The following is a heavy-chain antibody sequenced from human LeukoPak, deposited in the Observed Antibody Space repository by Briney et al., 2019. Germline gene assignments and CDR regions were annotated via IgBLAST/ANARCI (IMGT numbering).Heavy chain of an antibody. CDR3: ASLSMYYYDSSGYYGRSFDY. D-gene: IGHD3-22*01. Sequence: SETLSLTCTVSGGSISSSSYYWGWIRQPPGKGLKWIGSIYYSGSTYYNPSLKSRVTISVDTSKNQFSLKLSSVTAADTAVYYCASLSMYYYDSSGYYGRSFDYWGQGTLVTVSS. V-gene: IGHV4-39*01. CDR1: GGSISSSSYY. J-gene: IGHJ4*02. CDR2: IYYSGST.